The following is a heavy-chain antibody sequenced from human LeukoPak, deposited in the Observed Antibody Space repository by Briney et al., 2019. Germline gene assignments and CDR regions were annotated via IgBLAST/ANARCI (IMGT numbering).Heavy chain of an antibody. CDR1: GGSISSSY. D-gene: IGHD1-26*01. V-gene: IGHV4-59*08. Sequence: SETLSLTCTVSGGSISSSYWSWIRQPPGKGLEWIGYIYYSGSTNYNPSLKSRVTISGDTSKNQFSLKLSSVTAADTAVYYCASGGLYSGSYYRFDYWGQGTLVTVSS. J-gene: IGHJ4*02. CDR2: IYYSGST. CDR3: ASGGLYSGSYYRFDY.